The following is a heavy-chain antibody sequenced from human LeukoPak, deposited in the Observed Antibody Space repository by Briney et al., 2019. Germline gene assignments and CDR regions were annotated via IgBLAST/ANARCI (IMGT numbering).Heavy chain of an antibody. V-gene: IGHV4-31*03. J-gene: IGHJ5*02. CDR3: ARHSGNNWFDP. Sequence: SETLSLTCTVSGGSISSGGYYWSWIRQHPGKGLEWIGYIYYSGSTYYNPSLKSRVTISVDTSKNQFSLKLSSVTAADTAVYYCARHSGNNWFDPWGQGTLATVSS. CDR1: GGSISSGGYY. CDR2: IYYSGST. D-gene: IGHD1-26*01.